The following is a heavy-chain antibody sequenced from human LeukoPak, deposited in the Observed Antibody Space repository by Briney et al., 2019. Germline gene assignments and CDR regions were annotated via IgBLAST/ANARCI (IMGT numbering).Heavy chain of an antibody. CDR2: IKQDGSEK. CDR1: GFTFSSYW. V-gene: IGHV3-7*01. Sequence: GGSLRLSCAASGFTFSSYWMGWVRQAPGKGLEWVANIKQDGSEKYYVDSVKGRFTISRDNAKNSLYLQMNSLRAEDTAVYYCARDWYSSSWYYYYYYMDVWGKGTTVTVSS. CDR3: ARDWYSSSWYYYYYYMDV. D-gene: IGHD6-13*01. J-gene: IGHJ6*03.